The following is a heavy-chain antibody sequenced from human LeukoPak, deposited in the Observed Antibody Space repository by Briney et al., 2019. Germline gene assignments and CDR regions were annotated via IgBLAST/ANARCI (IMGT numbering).Heavy chain of an antibody. CDR2: ISSSSSYI. CDR3: ARDPDSSSFDY. CDR1: GFTFSSYS. J-gene: IGHJ4*02. D-gene: IGHD6-13*01. V-gene: IGHV3-21*01. Sequence: GGSLRLSCAASGFTFSSYSMNWVRQAPGKGLEWVSSISSSSSYIYYADSVKGRFTISRDNPKNSLYLQMDSLRADDTAVYYCARDPDSSSFDYWGQGVLVTVSS.